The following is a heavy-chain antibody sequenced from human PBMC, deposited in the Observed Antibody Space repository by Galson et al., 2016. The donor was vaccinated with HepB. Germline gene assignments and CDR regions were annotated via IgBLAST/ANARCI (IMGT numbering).Heavy chain of an antibody. D-gene: IGHD3-3*01. CDR1: GFTFSSYE. J-gene: IGHJ5*02. Sequence: SLRLSCAASGFTFSSYEMDWVRQAPGKGLEWVSYISSSGNTIYYADSVKGRFTISRDNAKNSLYLQMNSLRAEDTAVYYCARGGYDFWSGHAPSTNWFDPWGQGTLVTVSS. CDR3: ARGGYDFWSGHAPSTNWFDP. CDR2: ISSSGNTI. V-gene: IGHV3-48*03.